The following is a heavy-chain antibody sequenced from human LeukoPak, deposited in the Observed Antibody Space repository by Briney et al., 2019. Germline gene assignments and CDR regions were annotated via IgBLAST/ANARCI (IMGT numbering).Heavy chain of an antibody. CDR3: ARGLKGGGGYNWEPVYYFDY. CDR2: INPSGGST. CDR1: EYTFTGYY. D-gene: IGHD5-24*01. J-gene: IGHJ4*02. Sequence: ASVKVSCTASEYTFTGYYMHWVRQAPGQGLEWMGIINPSGGSTSYAQKFQGRVTMTRDMSTSTVYMELSSLRSEDTAVYYCARGLKGGGGYNWEPVYYFDYWGQGTLVTVSS. V-gene: IGHV1-46*01.